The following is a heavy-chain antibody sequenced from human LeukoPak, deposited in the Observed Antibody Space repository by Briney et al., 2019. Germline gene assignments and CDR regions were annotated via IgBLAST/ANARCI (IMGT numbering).Heavy chain of an antibody. CDR1: GLFFSSHA. CDR2: MSGRGGRT. D-gene: IGHD2-21*02. V-gene: IGHV3-23*01. Sequence: GGSLSLSCAPSGLFFSSHAIRWVRQAPGGWSGCLSTMSGRGGRTSDAHSVKGRFTPSRDHSKNTLYQQMNRLRGEDTAVYYCARDFLPYCGGDCYHDAFDIWDQGTMVTVSS. CDR3: ARDFLPYCGGDCYHDAFDI. J-gene: IGHJ3*02.